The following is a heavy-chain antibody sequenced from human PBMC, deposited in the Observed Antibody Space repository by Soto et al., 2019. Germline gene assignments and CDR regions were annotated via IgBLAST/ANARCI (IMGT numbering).Heavy chain of an antibody. CDR2: IYYSGST. CDR3: ARGGVKAVAGTFDY. D-gene: IGHD6-19*01. V-gene: IGHV4-59*01. J-gene: IGHJ4*02. Sequence: ETLSLTCTVSGGSISSYYWSWIRQPPGKGLEWIGYIYYSGSTNYNPSLKSRVTISVDTSKNQFSLKLSSVTAADTAVYYCARGGVKAVAGTFDYWGQGTLVTVSS. CDR1: GGSISSYY.